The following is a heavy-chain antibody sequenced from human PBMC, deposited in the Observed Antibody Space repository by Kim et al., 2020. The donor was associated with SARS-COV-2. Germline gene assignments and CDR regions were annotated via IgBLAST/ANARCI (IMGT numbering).Heavy chain of an antibody. CDR3: ARAHRTIFGVVEYMDV. D-gene: IGHD3-3*01. V-gene: IGHV4-31*03. CDR1: GGSISSGGYY. CDR2: IYYSGST. J-gene: IGHJ6*02. Sequence: SETLSLTCTVSGGSISSGGYYWSWIRQHPGKGLEWIGYIYYSGSTYYNPSLKSRVTISVDTSKNQSSLKLSSVTAADTDVYYCARAHRTIFGVVEYMDVWGQGTTVTVSS.